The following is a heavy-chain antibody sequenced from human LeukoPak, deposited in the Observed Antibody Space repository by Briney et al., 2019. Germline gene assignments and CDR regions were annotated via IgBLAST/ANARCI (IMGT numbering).Heavy chain of an antibody. V-gene: IGHV4-34*01. D-gene: IGHD3-10*01. CDR2: INHSGST. CDR3: ARIGGPMVRGVIRY. J-gene: IGHJ4*02. CDR1: GGSFSGYY. Sequence: SETLSLTCAVYGGSFSGYYWSWIRQPPGKGLEWIGEINHSGSTNYNPSLKSRVTISVDTSKNQFSLKLSSVTAADTAVYYCARIGGPMVRGVIRYWGQGTLVTVSS.